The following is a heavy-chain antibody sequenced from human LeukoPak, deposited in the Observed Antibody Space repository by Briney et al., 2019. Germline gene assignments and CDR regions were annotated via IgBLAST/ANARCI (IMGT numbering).Heavy chain of an antibody. Sequence: GESLKISCKGSGYTFHSYWIAWVRQMPGKGLEWMGIIYPGDSDTRYSTFFQGQVTISADKSIRTAYLQWSSLKASDTAMYYCARQTGYCSGGSCYGDFWGQGTLVTVSS. J-gene: IGHJ4*02. CDR3: ARQTGYCSGGSCYGDF. CDR2: IYPGDSDT. V-gene: IGHV5-51*01. D-gene: IGHD2-15*01. CDR1: GYTFHSYW.